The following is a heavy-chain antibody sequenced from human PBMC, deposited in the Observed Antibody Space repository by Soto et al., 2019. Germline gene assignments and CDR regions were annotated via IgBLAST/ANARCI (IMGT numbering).Heavy chain of an antibody. CDR2: IQYNGYS. Sequence: QVQLQESGPGLVKPSETLSLTCTVSGGSITNYYCSWFRQPPGKGLEWIGYIQYNGYSAYNLSLRRRVTMSLNTSKAKFYLMLKSVTATDTAVYYCARHGFGSLHGLVDVWGQGTTVIVSS. J-gene: IGHJ6*02. CDR3: ARHGFGSLHGLVDV. D-gene: IGHD3-10*01. CDR1: GGSITNYY. V-gene: IGHV4-59*08.